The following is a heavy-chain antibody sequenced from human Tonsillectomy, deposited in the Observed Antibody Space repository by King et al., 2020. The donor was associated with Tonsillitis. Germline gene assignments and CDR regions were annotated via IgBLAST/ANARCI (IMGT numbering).Heavy chain of an antibody. J-gene: IGHJ4*02. V-gene: IGHV3-30*01. D-gene: IGHD5-24*01. CDR1: GFTFSSYA. CDR3: ARDIWLHDY. Sequence: VQLVQSGGGVVQSGRSLRLSCAASGFTFSSYAMHWVRQAPGKGLEWVAVISYDGSNKYYADSVKGRFTISRDNSKNTLYLQMNSLRAEDTAVYYCARDIWLHDYWGQGTLVTVSS. CDR2: ISYDGSNK.